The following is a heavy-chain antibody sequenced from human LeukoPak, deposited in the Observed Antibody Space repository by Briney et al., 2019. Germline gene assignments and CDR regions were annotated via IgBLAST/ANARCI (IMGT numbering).Heavy chain of an antibody. CDR1: GFTFSSHA. J-gene: IGHJ3*02. CDR2: ISGSGGST. Sequence: PGGSLRLSCAASGFTFSSHAMSCVRQAPGKGLEWVSAISGSGGSTYYADSVKGRFTISRDNSKNTLFLQMNNLRAEDTAVYYCAKSRGNWREDAFDIWGQGTMVTASS. D-gene: IGHD2/OR15-2a*01. CDR3: AKSRGNWREDAFDI. V-gene: IGHV3-23*01.